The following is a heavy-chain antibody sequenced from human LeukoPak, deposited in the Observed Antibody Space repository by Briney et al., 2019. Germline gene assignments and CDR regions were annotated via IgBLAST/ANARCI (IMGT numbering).Heavy chain of an antibody. J-gene: IGHJ4*02. CDR2: IFHSESV. CDR1: GGSISSSNW. Sequence: SETLSLTCAVSGGSISSSNWWSWVRQPPGKGLEWIGEIFHSESVNSNPSLESRLTISLDKSKNHFSLELTSVTAADTALYFCAREIFGARAFEYWGQGILVTVSS. CDR3: AREIFGARAFEY. V-gene: IGHV4-4*02. D-gene: IGHD3-3*01.